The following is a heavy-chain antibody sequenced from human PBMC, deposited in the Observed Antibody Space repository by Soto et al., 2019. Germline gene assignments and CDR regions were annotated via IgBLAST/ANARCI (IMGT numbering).Heavy chain of an antibody. V-gene: IGHV2-5*01. CDR3: GSRSLDTAVEP. D-gene: IGHD2-21*02. CDR2: LYLNDDK. CDR1: GLSGSTTGAC. Sequence: QITMKESGPTLVKATQTLTRTCTFAGLSGSTTGACLGLIRPPPGEALEWLAFLYLNDDKSYSPALKNRLTITRDPTTNQVVLTMTTMGPMDTGTYYCGSRSLDTAVEPWGQGTMVTVSS. J-gene: IGHJ1*01.